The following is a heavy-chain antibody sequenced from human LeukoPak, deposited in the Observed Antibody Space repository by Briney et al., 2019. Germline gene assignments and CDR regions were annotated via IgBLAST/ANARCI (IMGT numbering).Heavy chain of an antibody. CDR3: AGGYYYDSSGYYDY. Sequence: SETLSLTCTVSGGSISSYYWSWIRQPPGKGLEWIGYIYYSGSTNYNPSLKSRVTISVDTSKNQFSLKLSSVTAADTAVYYCAGGYYYDSSGYYDYWGQGTLVTVSP. CDR1: GGSISSYY. D-gene: IGHD3-22*01. CDR2: IYYSGST. J-gene: IGHJ4*02. V-gene: IGHV4-59*01.